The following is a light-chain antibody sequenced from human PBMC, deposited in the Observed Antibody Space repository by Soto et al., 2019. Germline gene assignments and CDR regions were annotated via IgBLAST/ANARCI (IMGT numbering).Light chain of an antibody. Sequence: EIVMTQSPATLSVSPGERATLSCRASQSISSNLAWYQQKPGQAPRLLIYGASTRATGVPARFSGSGSGTEFTLTISSLQFEDFALYYCQQYEDWPPITFGQGTRLEIK. CDR1: QSISSN. CDR2: GAS. J-gene: IGKJ5*01. CDR3: QQYEDWPPIT. V-gene: IGKV3-15*01.